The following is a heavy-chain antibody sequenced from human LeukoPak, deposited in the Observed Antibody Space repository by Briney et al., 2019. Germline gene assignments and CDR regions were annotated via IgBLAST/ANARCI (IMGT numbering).Heavy chain of an antibody. CDR3: AKDQHYYDSSGYYYFDY. Sequence: GGSLRLSCVASGFSFNNFGMTWVRQAPGRGLEWVSSISGTGGSTHYADSVKGRFTISRDNSKNTLYLQMNSLRAEDTAVYYCAKDQHYYDSSGYYYFDYWGQGTLVTVSS. D-gene: IGHD3-22*01. CDR1: GFSFNNFG. CDR2: ISGTGGST. J-gene: IGHJ4*02. V-gene: IGHV3-23*01.